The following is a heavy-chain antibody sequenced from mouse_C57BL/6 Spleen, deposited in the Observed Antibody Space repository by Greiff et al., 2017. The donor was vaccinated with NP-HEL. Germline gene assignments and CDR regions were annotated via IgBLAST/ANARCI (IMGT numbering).Heavy chain of an antibody. D-gene: IGHD1-1*01. CDR1: GFNIKDDY. J-gene: IGHJ2*01. Sequence: EVKLQQSGAELVRPGASVKLSCTASGFNIKDDYMHWVKQRPEQGLEWIGWIDPENGDTEYASKFQGKATITADTSSNTAYLQLSSLTSEDTAVYYCTITTVVAGNFDYWGQGTTLTVSS. CDR3: TITTVVAGNFDY. V-gene: IGHV14-4*01. CDR2: IDPENGDT.